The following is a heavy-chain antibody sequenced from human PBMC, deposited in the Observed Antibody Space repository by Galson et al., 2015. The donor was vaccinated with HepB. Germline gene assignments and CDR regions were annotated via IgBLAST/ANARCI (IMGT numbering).Heavy chain of an antibody. J-gene: IGHJ1*01. CDR1: GGTISSAPYF. D-gene: IGHD2-15*01. CDR3: ARDASAATTRNGFQH. V-gene: IGHV4-61*02. CDR2: IYTSGRT. Sequence: TLSLTCTVSGGTISSAPYFWSWIRLPAGKGLEWIGRIYTSGRTTYNPSLKSRVTMSIDTSTNQFSLKLSSVTAADTAVYYCARDASAATTRNGFQHWGQGTLVTVSS.